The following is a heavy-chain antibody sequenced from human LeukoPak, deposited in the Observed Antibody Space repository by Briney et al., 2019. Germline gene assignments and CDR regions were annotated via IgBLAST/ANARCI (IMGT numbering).Heavy chain of an antibody. V-gene: IGHV4-59*01. CDR1: GGSISSYY. J-gene: IGHJ5*02. CDR3: ARLSYCSSTSCYGYWFDP. Sequence: SETLSLTCTVSGGSISSYYWSWIRQPPGKGLGWIGYIYYSGSTNYNPSLKSRVTISVDTSKNQFSLKLSSVTAADTAVYYCARLSYCSSTSCYGYWFDPWGQGTLVTVSS. CDR2: IYYSGST. D-gene: IGHD2-2*01.